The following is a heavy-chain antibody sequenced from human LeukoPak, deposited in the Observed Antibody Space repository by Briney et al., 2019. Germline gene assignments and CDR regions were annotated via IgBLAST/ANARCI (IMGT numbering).Heavy chain of an antibody. D-gene: IGHD3-22*01. CDR1: GGSISSYY. Sequence: SETLSLTCTVSGGSISSYYWSWIRQPAGKGLEWIGRIYTSGSTNYNPSLKSRVTMSVDTSKNQFSLKLSSVAAADTAVYYCARSSGYYFNYYYYYYMDVWGKGTTVTVSS. CDR3: ARSSGYYFNYYYYYYMDV. CDR2: IYTSGST. J-gene: IGHJ6*03. V-gene: IGHV4-4*07.